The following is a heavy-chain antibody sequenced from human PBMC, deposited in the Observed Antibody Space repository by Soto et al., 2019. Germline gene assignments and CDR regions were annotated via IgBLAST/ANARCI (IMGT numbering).Heavy chain of an antibody. CDR1: GYSFTSYW. Sequence: GESLKISCKGSGYSFTSYWISWVRQMPGKGLEWMGRIDPSDSYTNYSPSFQGHVTISADKSISTAYLQWSSLKASDTAMYYCARHPSMIVVNYGMDVWGQGTTVTVSS. D-gene: IGHD3-22*01. CDR3: ARHPSMIVVNYGMDV. V-gene: IGHV5-10-1*01. CDR2: IDPSDSYT. J-gene: IGHJ6*02.